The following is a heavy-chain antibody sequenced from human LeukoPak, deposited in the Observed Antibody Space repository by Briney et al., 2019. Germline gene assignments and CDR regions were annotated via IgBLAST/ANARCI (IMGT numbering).Heavy chain of an antibody. CDR3: ARARATVTTPDAFDI. D-gene: IGHD4-17*01. Sequence: ASVKVSCKASGYTFTSYGISWVRQAPGQGLEWMGWISAYNGNTNYAQKLQGRVTMTTDTFTSTAYMELRSLRSDDTAVYYCARARATVTTPDAFDIWGQGTMVTVSS. V-gene: IGHV1-18*01. J-gene: IGHJ3*02. CDR1: GYTFTSYG. CDR2: ISAYNGNT.